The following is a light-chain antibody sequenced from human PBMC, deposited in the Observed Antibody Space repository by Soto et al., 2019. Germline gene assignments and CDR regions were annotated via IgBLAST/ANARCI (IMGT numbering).Light chain of an antibody. CDR3: LQDYNYPPT. J-gene: IGKJ5*01. V-gene: IGKV1-6*02. CDR2: AAS. CDR1: QAIRND. Sequence: AIQMTQSPSSQSASVGDRVTITCRASQAIRNDLGWYQQKPGKAPKLLIYAASSLQSGVPSRFSGSGSGTDFTLTISSLQAEAFATYYCLQDYNYPPTFCQGTRLEIK.